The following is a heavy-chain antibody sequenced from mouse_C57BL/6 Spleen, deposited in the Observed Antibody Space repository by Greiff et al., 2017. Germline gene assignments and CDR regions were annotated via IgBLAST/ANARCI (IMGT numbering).Heavy chain of an antibody. D-gene: IGHD2-5*01. V-gene: IGHV1-64*01. CDR2: IHPNSGST. J-gene: IGHJ3*01. CDR1: GYTFTSYW. Sequence: VQLQQPGAELVKPGASVKLSCKASGYTFTSYWMHWVKQRPGQGLEWIGMIHPNSGSTNYNEKFKNKATLTVDKSSSTAYMQLSSLTSEDSAVYYCARTSYYSNSPFAYWGQGTLVTVSA. CDR3: ARTSYYSNSPFAY.